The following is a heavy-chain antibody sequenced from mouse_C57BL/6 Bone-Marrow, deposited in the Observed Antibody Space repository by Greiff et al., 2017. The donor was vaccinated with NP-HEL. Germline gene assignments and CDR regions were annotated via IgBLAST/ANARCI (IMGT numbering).Heavy chain of an antibody. CDR2: INPNNGGT. D-gene: IGHD1-1*01. CDR3: ARTVTTVVALYWYFDV. Sequence: VQLQQSGPELVKPGATVKIPCKASGYTFTDYNMDWVKQSHGKSLEWIGDINPNNGGTRYNQKFKGKATLTVDKSSSTAYMGLRSLTSEDTAVYYCARTVTTVVALYWYFDVWGTGTTVTVSS. V-gene: IGHV1-18*01. J-gene: IGHJ1*03. CDR1: GYTFTDYN.